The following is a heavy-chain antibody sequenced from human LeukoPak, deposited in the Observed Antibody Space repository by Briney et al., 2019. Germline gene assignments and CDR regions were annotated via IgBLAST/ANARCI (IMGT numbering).Heavy chain of an antibody. J-gene: IGHJ4*02. D-gene: IGHD5-18*01. CDR3: AGVDTARDYFDY. V-gene: IGHV4-31*03. CDR2: IYYSGST. CDR1: GGSISSGGYY. Sequence: SETLSLTCTVSGGSISSGGYYWSWIRQHPGKGLEWIGYIYYSGSTYYNPSLKSRVTISVDTSKNQFSLKLSSVTAADTAVYYCAGVDTARDYFDYWGQGTLVTVSS.